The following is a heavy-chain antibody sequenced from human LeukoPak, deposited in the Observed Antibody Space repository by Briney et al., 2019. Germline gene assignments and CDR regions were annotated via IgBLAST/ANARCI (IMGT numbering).Heavy chain of an antibody. CDR1: GYTLTAYY. Sequence: ASVKVSCKASGYTLTAYYIYWVRQAPGQGLEWMGRINPNSGGTDYAQNFQGRVTMTRDTSISTAYMELSRLRSNDTAVYYCARGYCSGGTCYLVENWLDPWGQGTLVTVSS. CDR2: INPNSGGT. J-gene: IGHJ5*02. V-gene: IGHV1-2*06. D-gene: IGHD2-15*01. CDR3: ARGYCSGGTCYLVENWLDP.